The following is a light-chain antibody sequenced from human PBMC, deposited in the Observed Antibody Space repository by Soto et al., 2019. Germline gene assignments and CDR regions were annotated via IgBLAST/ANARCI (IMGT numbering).Light chain of an antibody. V-gene: IGKV2-30*01. J-gene: IGKJ4*01. Sequence: DVVMTQSPLSLPVTLGQPASISCRSSESLAYSDGNTYLNWFQQRPGQSPRRLIYHVSKRDSGVPDRFSGSGSGTDFTLKISRVEAEDVGVYYCMQGKHWPPRFGEGTKVEIK. CDR1: ESLAYSDGNTY. CDR2: HVS. CDR3: MQGKHWPPR.